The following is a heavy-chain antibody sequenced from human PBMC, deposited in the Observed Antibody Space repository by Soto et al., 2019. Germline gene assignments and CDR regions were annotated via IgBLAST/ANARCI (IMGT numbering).Heavy chain of an antibody. CDR3: TRATFGVGMDL. D-gene: IGHD3-10*01. J-gene: IGHJ6*02. CDR2: LGGAGAR. CDR1: GFTYRSYD. V-gene: IGHV3-13*01. Sequence: EAQLVESGGGLVQPGGSLRLSCAAFGFTYRSYDMHWVRHVPGKGLEWVSSLGGAGAREYAGSVRGRSTISRDNAKNSLYLQMDSLRVADTAVYYCTRATFGVGMDLWGQGTPVTVSS.